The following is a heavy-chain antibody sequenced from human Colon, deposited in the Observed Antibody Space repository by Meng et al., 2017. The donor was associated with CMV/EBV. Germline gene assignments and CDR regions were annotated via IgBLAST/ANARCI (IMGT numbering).Heavy chain of an antibody. CDR1: GFTFSSYW. CDR3: ARDDIAGIAAADTFDY. J-gene: IGHJ4*02. CDR2: INSDGSST. D-gene: IGHD6-13*01. V-gene: IGHV3-74*01. Sequence: GGSLRLSCAASGFTFSSYWMHWVRQAPGKGLVWVSRINSDGSSTSYADSVKGRFTISRDNAKNTLYLQMNSLRAEDTAVYYCARDDIAGIAAADTFDYWGQGTLVTVSS.